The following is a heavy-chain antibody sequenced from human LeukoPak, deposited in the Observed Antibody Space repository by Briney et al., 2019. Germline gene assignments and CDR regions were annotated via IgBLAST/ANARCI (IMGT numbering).Heavy chain of an antibody. J-gene: IGHJ4*02. V-gene: IGHV1-2*02. D-gene: IGHD5-12*01. Sequence: ASVKVSCKASGYTFAGYYMHWVRPAPGQGLEWMGWINPNSGGTNYAQKFQGRVTMTRDTSISTAYMELSRLRSDDTAVYYCARGGGYVYYFDYWGQGTLVTVSS. CDR2: INPNSGGT. CDR3: ARGGGYVYYFDY. CDR1: GYTFAGYY.